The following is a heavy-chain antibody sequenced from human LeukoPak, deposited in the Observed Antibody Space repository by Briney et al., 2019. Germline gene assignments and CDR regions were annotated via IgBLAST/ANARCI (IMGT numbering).Heavy chain of an antibody. V-gene: IGHV4-39*01. CDR1: GGSISSSSYY. Sequence: SETLSLTCTVSGGSISSSSYYWGWLRQPPGKGLEWIGSIYYSGSTYYNPSLKSRVTISVDTSKNQFSLKLSSVTAADTAVYYCASPPSYYYASSAYYWGQGTLVTVSS. J-gene: IGHJ4*02. CDR3: ASPPSYYYASSAYY. CDR2: IYYSGST. D-gene: IGHD3-22*01.